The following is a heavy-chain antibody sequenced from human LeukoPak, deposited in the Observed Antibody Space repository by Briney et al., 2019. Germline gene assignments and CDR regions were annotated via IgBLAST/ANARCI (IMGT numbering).Heavy chain of an antibody. CDR1: GGSISSGGYY. D-gene: IGHD5-24*01. J-gene: IGHJ4*02. CDR2: IYHSGST. V-gene: IGHV4-30-2*01. CDR3: SRTDGYNPFDY. Sequence: SETLSLTCTVSGGSISSGGYYWSWIQQPPGKGLEWVGYIYHSGSTYYNPSLKSRVTISVDRSKNQFSLKLSSVTAADTAVYYCSRTDGYNPFDYWGQGTLVTVSS.